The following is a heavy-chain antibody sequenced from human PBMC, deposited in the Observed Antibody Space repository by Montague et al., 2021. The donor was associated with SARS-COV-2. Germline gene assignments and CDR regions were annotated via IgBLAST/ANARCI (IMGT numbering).Heavy chain of an antibody. D-gene: IGHD3-22*01. CDR2: IYYTGNT. CDR3: ARLKRYFGSSGPPAAFDF. V-gene: IGHV4-39*02. Sequence: SETLSLTCTVSGGSITNNIYYWAWIRQPPGKGLEWNGCIYYTGNTYYNPSLKSRITISVVTSKNHFTLNLSSVTAAETAVYYCARLKRYFGSSGPPAAFDFWGQGTMVTVSS. J-gene: IGHJ4*02. CDR1: GGSITNNIYY.